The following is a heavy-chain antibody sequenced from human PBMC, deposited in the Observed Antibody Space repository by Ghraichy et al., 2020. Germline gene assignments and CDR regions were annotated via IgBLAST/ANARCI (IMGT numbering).Heavy chain of an antibody. J-gene: IGHJ4*02. V-gene: IGHV3-21*01. D-gene: IGHD6-13*01. CDR1: GFTFSSYS. CDR3: ARDRIAATGTEGLSAGY. CDR2: ISSSNSYI. Sequence: GGSLRLSCAASGFTFSSYSMNWVRQAPGKGLEWVSSISSSNSYIYYADSVKGRFIISRDNAKKSLYLQMNSLRAEDTAVYFCARDRIAATGTEGLSAGYWGQGTLVTVSS.